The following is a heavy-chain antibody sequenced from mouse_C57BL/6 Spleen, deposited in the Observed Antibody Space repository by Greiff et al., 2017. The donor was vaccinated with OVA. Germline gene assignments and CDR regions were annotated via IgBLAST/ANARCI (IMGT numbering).Heavy chain of an antibody. V-gene: IGHV1-69*01. Sequence: QVQLQQPGAELVMPGASVKLSCKASGYTFTSYWMHWVKQRPGQGLEWIGEIDPSDSYTNYNQKFKGKSTLTVDKSSSTAYMQLSSLTSEDSAVYDCARYYYGNYDAMDYWGQGTSVTVSS. CDR1: GYTFTSYW. D-gene: IGHD2-1*01. CDR2: IDPSDSYT. CDR3: ARYYYGNYDAMDY. J-gene: IGHJ4*01.